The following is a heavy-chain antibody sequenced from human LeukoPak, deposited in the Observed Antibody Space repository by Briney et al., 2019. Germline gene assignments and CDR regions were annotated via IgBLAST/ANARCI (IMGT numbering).Heavy chain of an antibody. CDR1: GFTFSGYW. J-gene: IGHJ3*02. Sequence: AGSLRLSCAASGFTFSGYWMSWVRQAPGKGLEWVANIKQDGSEKYYVDSVKGGFTISRDNAKNSLYLQMNSLRAEDTAVYYCARVLWAFVIWGQRTMVTVSS. CDR2: IKQDGSEK. CDR3: ARVLWAFVI. V-gene: IGHV3-7*01.